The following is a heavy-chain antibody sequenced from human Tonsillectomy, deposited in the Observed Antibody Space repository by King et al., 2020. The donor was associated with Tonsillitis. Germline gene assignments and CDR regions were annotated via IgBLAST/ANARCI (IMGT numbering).Heavy chain of an antibody. D-gene: IGHD6-6*01. CDR3: ARQDSVGGQLPHYFDY. J-gene: IGHJ4*02. Sequence: QLQESGPGPVKPSETLSLTCTVSGGSISSSSYYWGWIRQPPGKGLEWIGSIYYSGSTYYNPSLKSRVTISVDTSKNQFSLKLSSVTAADTAVYYCARQDSVGGQLPHYFDYWGQGTLVTVSS. CDR1: GGSISSSSYY. CDR2: IYYSGST. V-gene: IGHV4-39*01.